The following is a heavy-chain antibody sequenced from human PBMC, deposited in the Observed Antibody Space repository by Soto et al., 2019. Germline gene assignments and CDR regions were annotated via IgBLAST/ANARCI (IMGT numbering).Heavy chain of an antibody. Sequence: PSETVSLNCAVYGGSFSGYYWSWIRQPPGKGLEWIGEINHSGSTNYNPSLKSRVTISVDTSKNQFSLKLSSVTAADTAVYYCARGFSFGPWGQGTLVTVSS. CDR1: GGSFSGYY. J-gene: IGHJ5*02. CDR3: ARGFSFGP. D-gene: IGHD3-3*01. CDR2: INHSGST. V-gene: IGHV4-34*01.